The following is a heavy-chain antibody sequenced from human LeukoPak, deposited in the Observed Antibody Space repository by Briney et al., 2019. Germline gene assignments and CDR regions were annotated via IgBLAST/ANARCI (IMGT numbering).Heavy chain of an antibody. CDR2: INTEGSIT. CDR1: GFTFSAYW. V-gene: IGHV3-74*01. Sequence: PGGSLRLSCAASGFTFSAYWMHWVRQAPGKGLVWVSRINTEGSITTCADSVKGRFTISKDNAKNTLFLQMNNLRAEDTAVYYCARGPVVPGATFDYWGQGTLVTVSS. D-gene: IGHD1-26*01. J-gene: IGHJ4*02. CDR3: ARGPVVPGATFDY.